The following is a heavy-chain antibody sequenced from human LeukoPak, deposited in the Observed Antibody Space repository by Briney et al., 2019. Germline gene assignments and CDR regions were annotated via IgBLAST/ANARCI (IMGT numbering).Heavy chain of an antibody. CDR2: INHSGST. V-gene: IGHV4-39*07. D-gene: IGHD5-18*01. Sequence: NPSETLSLTCTVSGGSISSGDYYWSWIRQPPGKGLEWIGEINHSGSTNYNPSLKSRVTISVDTSKNQFSLKLSSVTAADTAVYYCARGFGYSYAPGVWGQGTTVTVSS. J-gene: IGHJ6*02. CDR3: ARGFGYSYAPGV. CDR1: GGSISSGDYY.